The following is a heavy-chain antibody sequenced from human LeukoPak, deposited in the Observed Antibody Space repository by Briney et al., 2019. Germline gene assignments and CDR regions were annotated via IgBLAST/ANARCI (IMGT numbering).Heavy chain of an antibody. Sequence: GGSLRLSCAASGFTFSSYSMNWVRQAPGKGLEWVSSISSSSSYIYYADSVKGRFTICRDNAKNSLYLQMNSLRAEDTAVYYCARPPWGSGSFGYYYGMDVWGKGTTVTVSS. D-gene: IGHD3-10*01. V-gene: IGHV3-21*01. CDR1: GFTFSSYS. CDR3: ARPPWGSGSFGYYYGMDV. J-gene: IGHJ6*04. CDR2: ISSSSSYI.